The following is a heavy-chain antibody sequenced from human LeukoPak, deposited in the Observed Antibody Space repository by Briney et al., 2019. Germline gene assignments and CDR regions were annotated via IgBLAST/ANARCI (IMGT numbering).Heavy chain of an antibody. CDR3: ARDAY. CDR2: VYNSGTT. V-gene: IGHV4-59*11. Sequence: TETLSLTCTVSGVSIGSHYWSWIRQSPGKGLEWIGCVYNSGTTVYNPSLTGRVTISVDTSKNQYSLNLRSVTAADAAVYYCARDAYWGQGILVTVSP. CDR1: GVSIGSHY. J-gene: IGHJ4*02.